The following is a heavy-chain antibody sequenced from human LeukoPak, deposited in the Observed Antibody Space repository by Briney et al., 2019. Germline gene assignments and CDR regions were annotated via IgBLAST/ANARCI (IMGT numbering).Heavy chain of an antibody. V-gene: IGHV4-30-4*01. CDR2: IYYSGST. D-gene: IGHD3-22*01. Sequence: SSQTLSLTCTVSGGSISSGDYCWSWIRQPPGKGLEWIGYIYYSGSTHYNPSLKSRVTISVDTSKYQFSLKLSSVTAADTAVYYCDRHYYDSSGYDAFDIWGQGTMVTVSS. CDR1: GGSISSGDYC. J-gene: IGHJ3*02. CDR3: DRHYYDSSGYDAFDI.